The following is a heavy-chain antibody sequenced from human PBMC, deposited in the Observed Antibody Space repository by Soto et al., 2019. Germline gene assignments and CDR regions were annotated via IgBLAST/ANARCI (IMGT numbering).Heavy chain of an antibody. V-gene: IGHV3-53*01. CDR3: ARNGWGMATVGM. Sequence: EVQLVESGGGLVQPGGSLRLSCAASGFTVSNNYMIWFRLPPGKGLEWVSLIYSGGTTYYADSVKGRFTISRDNSKNTLYLQMNSLRVEGTAVYYCARNGWGMATVGMWGPGTLVTVSS. CDR2: IYSGGTT. CDR1: GFTVSNNY. J-gene: IGHJ4*02. D-gene: IGHD4-4*01.